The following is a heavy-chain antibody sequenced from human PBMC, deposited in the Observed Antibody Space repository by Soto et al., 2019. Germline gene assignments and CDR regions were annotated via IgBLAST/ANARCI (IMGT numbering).Heavy chain of an antibody. CDR1: GGSISSSSYY. V-gene: IGHV4-39*01. Sequence: SETLSLTCTVSGGSISSSSYYWGWIRQPPGKGLEWIGSIYYSGSTYYNPSLKSRVTISVDTSKNQFSLKLSSVTAAGTAVYYCARHGTLLIDYWGQGTLVTVSS. CDR3: ARHGTLLIDY. CDR2: IYYSGST. D-gene: IGHD1-26*01. J-gene: IGHJ4*02.